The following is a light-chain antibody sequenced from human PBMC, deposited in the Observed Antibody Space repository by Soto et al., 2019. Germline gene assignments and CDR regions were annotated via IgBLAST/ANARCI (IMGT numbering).Light chain of an antibody. Sequence: QSALPQPASVSGSPGQSITISCTGTSSDVGGFNYVSWYQQYPGEAPKLLIYEVSTRPSGVSSRFSGSKSGNTASLTISGLQADDEGDYYCSSFTTSHTWVFGGGTQLTVL. V-gene: IGLV2-14*01. CDR1: SSDVGGFNY. J-gene: IGLJ7*01. CDR3: SSFTTSHTWV. CDR2: EVS.